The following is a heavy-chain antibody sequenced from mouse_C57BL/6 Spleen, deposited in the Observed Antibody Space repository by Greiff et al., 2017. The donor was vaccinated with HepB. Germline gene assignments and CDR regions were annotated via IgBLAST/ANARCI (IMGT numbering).Heavy chain of an antibody. V-gene: IGHV1-64*01. CDR3: ARLDDGYYDWYFDV. D-gene: IGHD2-3*01. CDR1: GYTFTSYW. Sequence: QVQLQQPGAELVKPGASVKLSCKASGYTFTSYWMHWVKQRPGQGLEWIGMIHPNSGSTNYNEKFKSKATLTVDKSSSTAYMQLSSLTSEDSAVYYCARLDDGYYDWYFDVWGTGTTVTVSS. J-gene: IGHJ1*03. CDR2: IHPNSGST.